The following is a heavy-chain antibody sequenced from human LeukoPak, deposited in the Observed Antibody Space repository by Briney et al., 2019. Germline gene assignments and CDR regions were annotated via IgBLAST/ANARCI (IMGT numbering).Heavy chain of an antibody. CDR2: ISYDGRNT. Sequence: GRSLRLSCVASGFTFSRSAMHWVRQAPGKGLEWVAVISYDGRNTYHADSVKGRFTISRDNPKNTLYLQVNSLRAEDTAAYFCARESVRGAFDYWGQGTLVTVSS. J-gene: IGHJ4*02. V-gene: IGHV3-30*04. CDR3: ARESVRGAFDY. CDR1: GFTFSRSA. D-gene: IGHD3-10*01.